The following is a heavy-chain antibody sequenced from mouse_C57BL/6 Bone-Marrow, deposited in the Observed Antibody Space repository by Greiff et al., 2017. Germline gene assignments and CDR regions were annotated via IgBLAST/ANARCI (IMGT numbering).Heavy chain of an antibody. CDR2: ISSGGSYT. Sequence: EVQVVESGGDLVKPGGSVKLSCAASGFTFSSYGMSWVRQTPDKRLEWVATISSGGSYTYYPDSVKGRFTISRDNDKNTLYLHMSSLKSEYTAMYYCARQLCDYWGQGTTLTVSS. CDR1: GFTFSSYG. J-gene: IGHJ2*01. CDR3: ARQLCDY. V-gene: IGHV5-6*01.